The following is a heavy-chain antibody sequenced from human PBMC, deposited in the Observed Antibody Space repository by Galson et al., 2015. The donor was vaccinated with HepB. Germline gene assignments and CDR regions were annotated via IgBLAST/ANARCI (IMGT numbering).Heavy chain of an antibody. J-gene: IGHJ5*02. CDR2: ISAYNDNT. CDR1: GYTFSSYG. Sequence: SVKVSCKASGYTFSSYGISWVRQAPGQGLEWMGWISAYNDNTNYAQKLQGRVTMTTDSSTSTAYMELRSLRSDDTAVYYCARGNSSSWRDPQSWFDPWGQGTLVTVSS. CDR3: ARGNSSSWRDPQSWFDP. V-gene: IGHV1-18*01. D-gene: IGHD6-13*01.